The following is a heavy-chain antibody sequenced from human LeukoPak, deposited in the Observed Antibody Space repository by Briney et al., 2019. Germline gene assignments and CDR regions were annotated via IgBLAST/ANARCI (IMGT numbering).Heavy chain of an antibody. D-gene: IGHD3-10*01. CDR1: GYTFTNYY. J-gene: IGHJ4*02. V-gene: IGHV1-46*01. Sequence: ASVKVSCKASGYTFTNYYMHWVRQAPGQGLEWMGIINPSDGSTSYAQKFQGRVTMTRDTATTTVYMELSSLRSEDTAVYYCARDSGMVRGTVDYWGQGALVTVSS. CDR3: ARDSGMVRGTVDY. CDR2: INPSDGST.